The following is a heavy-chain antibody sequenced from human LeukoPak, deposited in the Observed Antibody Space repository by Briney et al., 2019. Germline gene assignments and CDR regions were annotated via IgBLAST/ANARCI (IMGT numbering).Heavy chain of an antibody. J-gene: IGHJ3*02. Sequence: GESLKISCKGSGYSFSSYWIAWVRQMPGKGLEWMGIIYPGDSDTRYSPSFQGQVTISADKSISTTYLQWSSLKPSDTAMFYCATSYDSGGSYFSAFDIWGQGTMVTASS. CDR2: IYPGDSDT. V-gene: IGHV5-51*01. CDR1: GYSFSSYW. CDR3: ATSYDSGGSYFSAFDI. D-gene: IGHD3-22*01.